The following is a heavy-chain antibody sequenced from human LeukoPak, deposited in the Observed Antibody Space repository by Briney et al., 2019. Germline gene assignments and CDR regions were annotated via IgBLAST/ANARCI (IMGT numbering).Heavy chain of an antibody. CDR3: AGDPPGTPVGFDV. CDR1: AGTFNTYA. Sequence: SVKVSCKASAGTFNTYAISWVRQAPGQGLEWMGRITPLSAAPSQSQWIQGRVTITADISTNTVFLDLSSLRSEDTALYFCAGDPPGTPVGFDVWGQGTMVTVSS. D-gene: IGHD3-10*01. J-gene: IGHJ3*01. V-gene: IGHV1-69*06. CDR2: ITPLSAAP.